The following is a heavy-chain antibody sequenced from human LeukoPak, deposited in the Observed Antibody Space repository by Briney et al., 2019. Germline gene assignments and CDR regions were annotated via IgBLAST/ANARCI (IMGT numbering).Heavy chain of an antibody. CDR1: GFTFSSYN. V-gene: IGHV3-21*01. D-gene: IGHD5-12*01. J-gene: IGHJ6*02. CDR3: ARGGGSGYGYYYGLDV. CDR2: ISSSTSHI. Sequence: PGGSLRLSCAASGFTFSSYNMNWVRQAPGKGLEWVSSISSSTSHIYYADSVTGRFTISRDNAKNSLYLQMNSLRAEDTAVYYCARGGGSGYGYYYGLDVWGQGTTVTVSS.